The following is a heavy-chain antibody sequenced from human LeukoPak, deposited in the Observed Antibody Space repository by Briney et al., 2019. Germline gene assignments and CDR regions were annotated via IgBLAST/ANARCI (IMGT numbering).Heavy chain of an antibody. CDR1: GGSFSGYY. CDR2: INHSGST. V-gene: IGHV4-34*01. Sequence: SETLSLTCAVYGGSFSGYYWSWIRQPPGKGLEWIGEINHSGSTNYNPSLKSRVTISVDASKNQFSLKLSSVTAADTAVYYCARGRGDYVRGITRAPYYFDYWGQGTLVTVSS. CDR3: ARGRGDYVRGITRAPYYFDY. J-gene: IGHJ4*02. D-gene: IGHD3-16*01.